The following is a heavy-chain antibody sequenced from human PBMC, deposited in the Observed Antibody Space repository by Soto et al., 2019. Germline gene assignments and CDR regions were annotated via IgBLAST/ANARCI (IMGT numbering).Heavy chain of an antibody. CDR2: IYYSGST. CDR3: ARVREGQMATLYYFDY. V-gene: IGHV4-59*01. Sequence: TRALTWPCSGCSIGMYYWILLRQPPGKGLEWIGYIYYSGSTNYNPSLKSRVTISVDTSKNQFSLKLSSVTAADTAVYYCARVREGQMATLYYFDYWGQGTLVTVSS. D-gene: IGHD5-12*01. J-gene: IGHJ4*02. CDR1: GCSIGMYY.